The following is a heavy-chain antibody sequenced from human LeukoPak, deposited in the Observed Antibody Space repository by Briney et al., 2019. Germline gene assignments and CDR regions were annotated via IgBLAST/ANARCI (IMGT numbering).Heavy chain of an antibody. CDR1: GLTFSSYS. CDR2: IISSSSYI. J-gene: IGHJ4*02. D-gene: IGHD2-15*01. Sequence: GGPLRLSCAASGLTFSSYSMNWVRQAPGKGLEWVSSIISSSSYIYYADSVKGRFTISRDNAKNSLYLQMNSLRAEDTAVYYCARDPQYCSGGSCYSFDYWGQGTLVTVSS. CDR3: ARDPQYCSGGSCYSFDY. V-gene: IGHV3-21*01.